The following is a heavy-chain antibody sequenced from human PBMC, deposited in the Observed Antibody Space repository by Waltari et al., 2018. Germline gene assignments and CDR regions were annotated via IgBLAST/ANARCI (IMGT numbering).Heavy chain of an antibody. CDR3: VTDVSGWYVN. D-gene: IGHD6-19*01. Sequence: EVQLVESGGGLVQPGGSLRLSCSASGFNLSTYWMTWVRQAPGRVLEWVDNIKQDGSANYYVDSVRGRSTISRDNANNSLLLQINSLRDDDTAVYYCVTDVSGWYVNWGQGTSVTVSS. J-gene: IGHJ4*02. V-gene: IGHV3-7*01. CDR1: GFNLSTYW. CDR2: IKQDGSAN.